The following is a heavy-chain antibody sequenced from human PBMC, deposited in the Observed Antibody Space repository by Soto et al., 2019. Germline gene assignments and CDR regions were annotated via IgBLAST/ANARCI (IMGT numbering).Heavy chain of an antibody. J-gene: IGHJ6*02. V-gene: IGHV3-53*01. CDR3: AREISPDVSNYYYYYYGMDA. CDR1: GFTVISNY. CDR2: IYSGGST. Sequence: PGGSLRLSCAASGFTVISNYISWVRHAPWKGLEWVSVIYSGGSTYYADSVKGRFTISRDNSKNTLYLQMNSLRAEDTSLYYCAREISPDVSNYYYYYYGMDAWGQGNTVTVSS. D-gene: IGHD4-4*01.